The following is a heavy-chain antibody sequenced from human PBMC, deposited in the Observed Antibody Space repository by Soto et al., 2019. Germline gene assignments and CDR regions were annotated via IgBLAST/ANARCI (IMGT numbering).Heavy chain of an antibody. Sequence: EVQLVQSGAEVKKPGESLKISCKGSGYSFTSYWIGWVRQMPGKGLEWMGIIYPGDSDTRYSPSFQGQVTISADKPISTAYLQWSSLKASDTAMYYCARHGDASGIVGATTYWFDPWGQGTLVTVSS. V-gene: IGHV5-51*01. CDR2: IYPGDSDT. CDR1: GYSFTSYW. J-gene: IGHJ5*02. D-gene: IGHD1-26*01. CDR3: ARHGDASGIVGATTYWFDP.